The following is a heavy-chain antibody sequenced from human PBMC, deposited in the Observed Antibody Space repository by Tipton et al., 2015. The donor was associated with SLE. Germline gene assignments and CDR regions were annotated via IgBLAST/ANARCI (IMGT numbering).Heavy chain of an antibody. CDR2: ISGSGGST. CDR3: AKERSLYSYGYNAFDI. J-gene: IGHJ3*02. D-gene: IGHD5-18*01. V-gene: IGHV3-23*01. Sequence: SLRLSSPASGFTFSSYAMSWVRQAPGKGLEWVSAISGSGGSTYYADSVKGRFTISRDNSKNTLYLQMNSLRAEDTAVYYCAKERSLYSYGYNAFDIWGQGTMVTVSS. CDR1: GFTFSSYA.